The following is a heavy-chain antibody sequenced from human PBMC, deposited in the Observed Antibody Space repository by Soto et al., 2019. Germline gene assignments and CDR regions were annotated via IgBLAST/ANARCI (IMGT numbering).Heavy chain of an antibody. CDR1: GGTFSSYA. CDR3: ARASTGYCSSTSCYAGDYYHYGMDV. D-gene: IGHD2-2*01. Sequence: GASVKVSCKASGGTFSSYAISWVRQAPGQGLEWMGGIIPIFGTANYAQKFQGRVTITADESTSTAYMELSSLRSEDTAVYYCARASTGYCSSTSCYAGDYYHYGMDVWGQGTTVTVSS. J-gene: IGHJ6*02. V-gene: IGHV1-69*13. CDR2: IIPIFGTA.